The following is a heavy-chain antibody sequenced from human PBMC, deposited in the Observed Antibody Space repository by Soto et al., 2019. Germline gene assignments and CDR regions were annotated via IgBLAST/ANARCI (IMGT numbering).Heavy chain of an antibody. J-gene: IGHJ4*02. D-gene: IGHD3-3*01. CDR3: AKGGYCDFWSGYYLDY. CDR1: GYTFTSYY. CDR2: INPSGGST. V-gene: IGHV1-46*01. Sequence: QVQLVQSGAEVKKPGASVKVSCKASGYTFTSYYMHWVRQAPGQGLEWMGIINPSGGSTSYAKKFRGRVTMTRDTSTSTVYMELGSLRSEDTAVYYCAKGGYCDFWSGYYLDYWGQGTLVTVSS.